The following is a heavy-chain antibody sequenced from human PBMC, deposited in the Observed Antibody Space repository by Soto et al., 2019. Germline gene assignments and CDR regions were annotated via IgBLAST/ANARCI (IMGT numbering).Heavy chain of an antibody. J-gene: IGHJ4*02. CDR2: IIPILGIA. V-gene: IGHV1-69*02. D-gene: IGHD3-10*01. CDR1: GGTFSSYI. CDR3: ARGFGSGSYAVDY. Sequence: QVQLVQSGAEVKKPGSSVKVSCKASGGTFSSYIIIWVRQAPGQGLEWMGKIIPILGIANYAQQFQGRVMTTAGKSTSTADMELSSLRSEATAVYYCARGFGSGSYAVDYWGQGTLVTVSS.